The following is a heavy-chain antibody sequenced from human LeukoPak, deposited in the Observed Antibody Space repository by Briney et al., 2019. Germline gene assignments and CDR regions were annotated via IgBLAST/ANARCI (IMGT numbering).Heavy chain of an antibody. V-gene: IGHV3-30*01. CDR2: ISYDGSNK. Sequence: GGSLRLSCAASGFTFSSYAMHWVRQAPGKGLEWVAVISYDGSNKYYADSVKGRFTISRDNSKNTLYLQMNSLRAEDTAVYYCARDGITGTWDQSYYYYYYYMDVWGKGTTVTVSS. CDR1: GFTFSSYA. J-gene: IGHJ6*03. CDR3: ARDGITGTWDQSYYYYYYYMDV. D-gene: IGHD1-7*01.